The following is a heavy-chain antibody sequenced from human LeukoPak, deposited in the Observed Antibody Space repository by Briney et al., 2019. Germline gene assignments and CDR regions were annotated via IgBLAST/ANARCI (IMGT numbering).Heavy chain of an antibody. V-gene: IGHV1-69*06. CDR3: ARDNDSRDPPHFDY. Sequence: ASVKVSCKASGGTFNSYAISWVRQAPGQGLEWMGGIIPIFGTTNYARKFRGRVRLTADKYTRTAYMELTSPRSEDTAVYYCARDNDSRDPPHFDYWGQGPLVTVSS. CDR1: GGTFNSYA. D-gene: IGHD3-16*01. CDR2: IIPIFGTT. J-gene: IGHJ4*02.